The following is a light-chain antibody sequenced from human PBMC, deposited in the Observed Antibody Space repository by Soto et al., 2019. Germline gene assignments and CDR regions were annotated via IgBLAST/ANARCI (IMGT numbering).Light chain of an antibody. CDR2: DAS. V-gene: IGKV3-15*01. Sequence: EIVLTQSPATLSSFPGDRATLSCRASQTIDNTLAWYQRKPGQAPRLLIYDASTRATGVPARFSGSGSGTDFTLTISSLQSEDFAVYYCQHYNYWPYTFGQGTKVDIK. CDR1: QTIDNT. CDR3: QHYNYWPYT. J-gene: IGKJ2*01.